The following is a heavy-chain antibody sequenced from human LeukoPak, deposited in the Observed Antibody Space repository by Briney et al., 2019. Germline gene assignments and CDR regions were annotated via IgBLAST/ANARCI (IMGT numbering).Heavy chain of an antibody. V-gene: IGHV4-38-2*02. J-gene: IGHJ4*02. D-gene: IGHD5-18*01. CDR1: GYSISSGYY. CDR3: ARIRYNYGGDY. CDR2: IYHSGST. Sequence: PSETLSLTCTVSGYSISSGYYWGWIRQPPGKGLEWIGSIYHSGSTYYNPSLKSRVTISVDTSKNQFSLKLSSVTAADTAVYYCARIRYNYGGDYWGQGTLVTVSS.